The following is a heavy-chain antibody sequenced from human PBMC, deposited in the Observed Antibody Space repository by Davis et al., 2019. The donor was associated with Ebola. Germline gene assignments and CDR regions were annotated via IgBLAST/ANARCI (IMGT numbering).Heavy chain of an antibody. CDR3: TPSSGYPF. D-gene: IGHD6-25*01. Sequence: GESLKISCTASKFTIRNAWMSWVRQAPGKGLQWVGRIKSKTDGRTADYAAPVKGRFTISRNDSENTLYLQMNSLKTEDTAVYYCTPSSGYPFWGQGTLVTVSS. CDR1: KFTIRNAW. CDR2: IKSKTDGRTA. J-gene: IGHJ4*02. V-gene: IGHV3-15*01.